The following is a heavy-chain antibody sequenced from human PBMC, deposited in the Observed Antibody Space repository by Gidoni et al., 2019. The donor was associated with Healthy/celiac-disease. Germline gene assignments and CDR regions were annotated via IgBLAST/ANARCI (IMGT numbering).Heavy chain of an antibody. CDR1: GLTFDDYG. CDR3: ARRGIQRGYSYGYGY. J-gene: IGHJ4*02. V-gene: IGHV3-20*04. Sequence: EVQLVASGGGVVRPGGSLRLSCAAPGLTFDDYGMRWVRQARGKGLELVSGIYLNGGSTGYADSVQGRFTISRDNAKNSLYLQMNRLRAEDTALYYCARRGIQRGYSYGYGYWGQGTLVTVSS. CDR2: IYLNGGST. D-gene: IGHD5-18*01.